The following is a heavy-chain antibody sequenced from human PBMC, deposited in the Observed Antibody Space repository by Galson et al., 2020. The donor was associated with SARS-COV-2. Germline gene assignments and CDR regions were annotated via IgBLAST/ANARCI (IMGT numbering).Heavy chain of an antibody. J-gene: IGHJ3*02. D-gene: IGHD6-19*01. CDR3: ARSGWYSFGRDAFDI. CDR2: IFSNDEK. V-gene: IGHV2-26*01. CDR1: GFSLSNARMG. Sequence: KMSGPTLVKPTETLTLTCTVSGFSLSNARMGVSWIRQPPGKALEWLAHIFSNDEKSYSTSLKSRLTISKDTSKSQVVLTMTNMDPVDTATYYCARSGWYSFGRDAFDIWGQGTMVTVSS.